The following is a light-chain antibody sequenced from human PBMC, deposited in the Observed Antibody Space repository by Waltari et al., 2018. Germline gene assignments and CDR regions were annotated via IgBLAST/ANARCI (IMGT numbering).Light chain of an antibody. CDR1: QSVLYSSNNKKY. V-gene: IGKV4-1*01. Sequence: DIVMTQSPDSLAVPLGERASINCKSSQSVLYSSNNKKYLAWYQQKPGQPPKLLIYWASTRESGVPDRFSGSGSGTDFTLSISSLQAEDVAVYYCQQYYTSPYTFGQGTKLEIK. CDR3: QQYYTSPYT. J-gene: IGKJ2*01. CDR2: WAS.